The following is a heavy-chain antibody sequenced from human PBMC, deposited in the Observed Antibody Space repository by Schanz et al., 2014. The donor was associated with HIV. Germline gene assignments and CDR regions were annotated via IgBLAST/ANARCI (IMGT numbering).Heavy chain of an antibody. Sequence: QVQLVESGGGVVQSGTSLRLSCTASGFIFANHVMHWVRQAPGKGLEWVAVISYDGSNKYYADSVKGRFTISRDNSNSSLFLQMDSLRPEDTATYYCVRDESTLTTGDFQDWGQGTLVTVSS. V-gene: IGHV3-30*19. D-gene: IGHD4-17*01. CDR1: GFIFANHV. J-gene: IGHJ1*01. CDR2: ISYDGSNK. CDR3: VRDESTLTTGDFQD.